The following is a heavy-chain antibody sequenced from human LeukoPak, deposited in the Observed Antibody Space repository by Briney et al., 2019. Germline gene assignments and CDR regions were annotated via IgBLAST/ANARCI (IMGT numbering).Heavy chain of an antibody. CDR3: ARGEYYYDSSGYPFYYYMDV. Sequence: ASVKVSCKASGGTFSSYAISWVRQAPGQGLEWMGGIIPIFGTANYAQKFQGRVTITADESTSTAYMELSSLRSEDTAVYYCARGEYYYDSSGYPFYYYMDVWGKGTTVTISS. CDR2: IIPIFGTA. D-gene: IGHD3-22*01. J-gene: IGHJ6*03. CDR1: GGTFSSYA. V-gene: IGHV1-69*13.